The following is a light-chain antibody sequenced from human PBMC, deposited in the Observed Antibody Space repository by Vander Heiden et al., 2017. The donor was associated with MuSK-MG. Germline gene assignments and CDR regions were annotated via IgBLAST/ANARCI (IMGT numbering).Light chain of an antibody. Sequence: EIVLTQSPGTLSLSPGQRATLSCRASQSLRTGNLAWYQQKPDQSPRLLIYGASSRATGIPDRCRGRGSGTVCTLTSTGMESEVFAVYYCQQYADESGTFGQGTKVEIK. J-gene: IGKJ1*01. V-gene: IGKV3-20*01. CDR2: GAS. CDR3: QQYADESGT. CDR1: QSLRTGN.